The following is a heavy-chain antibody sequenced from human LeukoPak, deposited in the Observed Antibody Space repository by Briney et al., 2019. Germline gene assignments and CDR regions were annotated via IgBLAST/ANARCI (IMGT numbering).Heavy chain of an antibody. Sequence: PGGSLRLSCAASGFTFSSYAMSWVRQAPGKGLEWVSVIYSGGSTYYADSVKGRFTISRDNSKNTLYLQMNSLRAEDTAVYYCARTWGYGEDVWGQGTTVTVSS. CDR3: ARTWGYGEDV. J-gene: IGHJ6*02. V-gene: IGHV3-66*01. D-gene: IGHD1-26*01. CDR1: GFTFSSYA. CDR2: IYSGGST.